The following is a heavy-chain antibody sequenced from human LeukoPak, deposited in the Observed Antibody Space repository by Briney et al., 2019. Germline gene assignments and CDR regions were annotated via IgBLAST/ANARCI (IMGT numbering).Heavy chain of an antibody. J-gene: IGHJ4*02. CDR2: MNPNSGNT. CDR3: ARVRRVQYYGSGSFNY. Sequence: ASVKVSCKASGYTFINYGISWVRQAPGQGPEWMGWMNPNSGNTGYAQKFQGRVTMTRNTSISTAYMELSSLRSEDTAVYYCARVRRVQYYGSGSFNYWGQGTLVTVSS. D-gene: IGHD3-10*01. V-gene: IGHV1-8*02. CDR1: GYTFINYG.